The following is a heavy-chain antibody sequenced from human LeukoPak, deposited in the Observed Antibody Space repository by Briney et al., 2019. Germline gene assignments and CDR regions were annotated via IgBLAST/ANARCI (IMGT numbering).Heavy chain of an antibody. CDR3: ARDAQRGFDYSISLKY. D-gene: IGHD4-11*01. CDR1: GFIFSHHG. J-gene: IGHJ4*01. V-gene: IGHV3-33*01. Sequence: GGSLRHSCAASGFIFSHHGMHWVRQAPAQGLEWVTVIWSDATDKFYADSVKGRFTISRDNPQNTVFLQIDGLRVKDTAIYSWARDAQRGFDYSISLKYWGHGTLVTVSS. CDR2: IWSDATDK.